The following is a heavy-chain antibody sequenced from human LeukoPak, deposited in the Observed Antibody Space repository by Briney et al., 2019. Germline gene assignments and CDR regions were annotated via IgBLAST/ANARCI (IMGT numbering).Heavy chain of an antibody. D-gene: IGHD3-10*01. CDR3: ARRPSSVLLWFGELLSTSWFDP. V-gene: IGHV4-34*01. Sequence: SETLSLTCAVYGGSFSGYYWSWIRQPPGKGLEWIGEINHSGSTNYNPSLKSRVTISVDTSKNQFSLKLSSVTAADTAVYYCARRPSSVLLWFGELLSTSWFDPWGQGTLVTVSS. CDR1: GGSFSGYY. J-gene: IGHJ5*02. CDR2: INHSGST.